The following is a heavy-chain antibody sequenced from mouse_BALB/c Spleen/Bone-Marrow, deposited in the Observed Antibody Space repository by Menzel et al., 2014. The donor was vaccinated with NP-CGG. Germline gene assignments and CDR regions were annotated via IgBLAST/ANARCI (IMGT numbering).Heavy chain of an antibody. CDR3: ARGDPFDY. CDR2: IYPGDGDT. Sequence: VQLQQSGAELARPGASVKLSCKASGYTFTGYWMQWVKQRPGQGLEWIGAIYPGDGDTRYTQKFKGKATLTADKSSSTAYMQLSSLASEDSAVYYCARGDPFDYWGQGTTLTVSS. J-gene: IGHJ2*01. V-gene: IGHV1-87*01. CDR1: GYTFTGYW.